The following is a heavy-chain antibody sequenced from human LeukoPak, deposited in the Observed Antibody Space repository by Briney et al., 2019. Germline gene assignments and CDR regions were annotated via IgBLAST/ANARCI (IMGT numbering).Heavy chain of an antibody. J-gene: IGHJ4*02. CDR2: ISYDGSRT. D-gene: IGHD6-13*01. CDR3: ATAPLYSSSWYFRGYFDD. V-gene: IGHV3-30*03. Sequence: GGSLRLSCAASGFTFSSYNMNWVRQAPGTGLEWVAVISYDGSRTDYTVSVNGRFTISRDNSKNTLYLQMNSLRTEDTAVYYCATAPLYSSSWYFRGYFDDWGQGTLVTVSS. CDR1: GFTFSSYN.